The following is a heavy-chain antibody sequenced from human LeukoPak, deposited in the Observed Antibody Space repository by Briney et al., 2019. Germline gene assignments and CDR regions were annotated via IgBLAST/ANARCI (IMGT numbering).Heavy chain of an antibody. CDR2: ISYDGSIK. J-gene: IGHJ4*02. CDR3: AKDWHY. CDR1: GFTFSSTG. V-gene: IGHV3-30*18. Sequence: PGGSLRLSCAASGFTFSSTGMHWVRQAPGMGLEWVSFISYDGSIKYYAGSVRGRFSISRDNSKNTLYLQMNSLRAEDTAVYYCAKDWHYWGQGTLVTVSS.